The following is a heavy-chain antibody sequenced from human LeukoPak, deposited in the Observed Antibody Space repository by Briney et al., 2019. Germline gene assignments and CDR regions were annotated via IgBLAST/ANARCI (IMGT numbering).Heavy chain of an antibody. Sequence: GASVKVSCKASGYTFTSYAMHWARQAPGQRLEWMGWINAGNGNTKYSQKFQGRVTITRDTSASTAYMELSSLRSEDTAVYYCARVRAAIGYSSWLSLGYWGQGTLVTVSS. V-gene: IGHV1-3*01. J-gene: IGHJ4*02. CDR2: INAGNGNT. CDR3: ARVRAAIGYSSWLSLGY. CDR1: GYTFTSYA. D-gene: IGHD5-18*01.